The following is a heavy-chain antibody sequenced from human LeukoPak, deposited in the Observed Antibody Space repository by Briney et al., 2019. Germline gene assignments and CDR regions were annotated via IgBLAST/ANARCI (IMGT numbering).Heavy chain of an antibody. CDR3: AXGLVSSSTWYSTSYSYFFMDV. CDR2: VDHSGST. CDR1: DDSITMYY. V-gene: IGHV4-59*01. J-gene: IGHJ6*03. Sequence: SETLSLTCSVSDDSITMYYWTWIRQPPGKGLGWVGYVDHSGSTNFNPSLNGRVSISRDTTNNLFSLKLRSLTAEDTADYFCAXGLVSSSTWYSTSYSYFFMDVWGKGTTVTVSS. D-gene: IGHD1-1*01.